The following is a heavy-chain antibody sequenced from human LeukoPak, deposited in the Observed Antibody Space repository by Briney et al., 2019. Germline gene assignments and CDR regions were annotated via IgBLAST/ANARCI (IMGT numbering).Heavy chain of an antibody. V-gene: IGHV4-59*01. J-gene: IGHJ4*02. D-gene: IGHD2-15*01. CDR2: IYYSGST. Sequence: PSETLSLTCTVSGGSISSYYWSWIRQPPGQGLEWNGYIYYSGSTNYNPSLKSRVTISVDTSKNQFSLKLSSVTAADTAVYYCARGYCSGGSCYWFDYWGQGTLVTVSS. CDR3: ARGYCSGGSCYWFDY. CDR1: GGSISSYY.